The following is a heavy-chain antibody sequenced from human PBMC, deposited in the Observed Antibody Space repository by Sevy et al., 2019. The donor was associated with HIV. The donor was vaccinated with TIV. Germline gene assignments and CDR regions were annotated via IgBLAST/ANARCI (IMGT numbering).Heavy chain of an antibody. Sequence: GGSLRLSCAASGFTFSSYSMNWVRQAPGKGLEWVSSISSSSSYIHYADSGKGRFTISRDNAKNSLFLQMNSLRAEDTAVYYCARDIVVVTAILDYWGQGTLVTVSS. CDR2: ISSSSSYI. V-gene: IGHV3-21*01. J-gene: IGHJ4*02. CDR1: GFTFSSYS. D-gene: IGHD2-21*02. CDR3: ARDIVVVTAILDY.